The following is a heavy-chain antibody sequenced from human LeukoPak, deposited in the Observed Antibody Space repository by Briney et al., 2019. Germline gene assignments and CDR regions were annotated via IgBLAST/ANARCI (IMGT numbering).Heavy chain of an antibody. CDR3: ARAPSFGDYGGDY. Sequence: ASVKVSCKASGYNFTNYGTSWVRQAPGHGLEWMGWISVYSGDTNYAHKLQGRVTMTTDTSTSTAFMELRGLRSDDTAFYYCARAPSFGDYGGDYWGQGTLVTVSS. J-gene: IGHJ4*02. CDR2: ISVYSGDT. D-gene: IGHD4-17*01. CDR1: GYNFTNYG. V-gene: IGHV1-18*01.